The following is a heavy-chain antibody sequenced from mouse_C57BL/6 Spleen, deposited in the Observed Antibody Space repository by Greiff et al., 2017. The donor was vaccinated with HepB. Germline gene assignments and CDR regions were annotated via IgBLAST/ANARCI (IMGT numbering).Heavy chain of an antibody. V-gene: IGHV1-54*01. CDR1: GYAFTNYL. CDR2: INPGSGGT. CDR3: AREEYSNSWFAY. J-gene: IGHJ3*01. D-gene: IGHD2-5*01. Sequence: VQLKQSGAELVRPGTSVKVSCKASGYAFTNYLIEWVKQRPGQGLEWIGVINPGSGGTNYNEKFKGKATLTADKSSSTAYMQLSSLTSEDSAVYFCAREEYSNSWFAYWGQGTLVTVSA.